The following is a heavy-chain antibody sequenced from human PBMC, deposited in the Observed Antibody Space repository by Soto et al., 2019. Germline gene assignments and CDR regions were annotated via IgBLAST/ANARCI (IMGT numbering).Heavy chain of an antibody. Sequence: QVQLQESGPGLVKPSETLSLTCTVSGGSVSSGSYYWSWIRQPPGQGLEWIVYIYYSGSTNYNPSLNRRVAISVDTSKNLFSLQLRSVTAADTAGYYCARISGYSYGLPPYFDYWGQGTLVTVSS. CDR2: IYYSGST. CDR3: ARISGYSYGLPPYFDY. V-gene: IGHV4-61*01. J-gene: IGHJ4*02. D-gene: IGHD5-18*01. CDR1: GGSVSSGSYY.